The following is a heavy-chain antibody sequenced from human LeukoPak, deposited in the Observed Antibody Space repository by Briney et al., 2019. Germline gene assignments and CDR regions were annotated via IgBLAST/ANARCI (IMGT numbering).Heavy chain of an antibody. Sequence: KPSETLSLTCTVSSGSVRTYYWSWFRQPAGKGLEYIGRIYTSGSTNYNPSLSSRVTMSVDTSKNQFSLNLTSMTSADTAVYYCARAATIYYESTGYFDYWGQGILVTVSS. J-gene: IGHJ4*02. CDR2: IYTSGST. V-gene: IGHV4-4*07. CDR3: ARAATIYYESTGYFDY. D-gene: IGHD3-22*01. CDR1: SGSVRTYY.